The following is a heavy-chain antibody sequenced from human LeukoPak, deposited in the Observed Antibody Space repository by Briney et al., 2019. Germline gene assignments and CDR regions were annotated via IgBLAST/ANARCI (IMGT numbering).Heavy chain of an antibody. CDR2: MNPNSGNT. J-gene: IGHJ4*02. D-gene: IGHD3-22*01. CDR3: ARGHYYDSSGYPTPEFDY. V-gene: IGHV1-8*01. CDR1: GYTFTSYD. Sequence: ASVKVSCKASGYTFTSYDINWVRQATGQGLEWMGWMNPNSGNTGYAQKFQGRVTMTRNTSISTAYMELSSLRSEYTAVYYCARGHYYDSSGYPTPEFDYWGQGSLVTVSA.